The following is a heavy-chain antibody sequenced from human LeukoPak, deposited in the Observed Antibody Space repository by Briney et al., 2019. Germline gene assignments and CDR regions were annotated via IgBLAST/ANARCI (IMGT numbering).Heavy chain of an antibody. CDR1: GFTFNSYA. CDR3: AKESDPSY. Sequence: PGGSLRLSCAVSGFTFNSYAMSWVRQAPGRGLEWASGISGSGGTTYYADSVKGRFTISRDNSRNTVYLQMNSLRAEDTAVYYCAKESDPSYWGQGTLATVSS. V-gene: IGHV3-23*01. CDR2: ISGSGGTT. J-gene: IGHJ4*02.